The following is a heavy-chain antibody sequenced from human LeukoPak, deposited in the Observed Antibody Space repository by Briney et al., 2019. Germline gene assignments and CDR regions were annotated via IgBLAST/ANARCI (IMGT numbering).Heavy chain of an antibody. Sequence: PSETLSLTCTVSGGSISSYYWSWIRQPPGKGLEWIGYIYNTGRTNYNPSLKSRVTISVDTSKNQLSLKLSSVTAADKAVYYCARLGGPEYFDYWGQGTLVTVSS. CDR1: GGSISSYY. J-gene: IGHJ4*02. CDR3: ARLGGPEYFDY. D-gene: IGHD3-16*01. CDR2: IYNTGRT. V-gene: IGHV4-59*08.